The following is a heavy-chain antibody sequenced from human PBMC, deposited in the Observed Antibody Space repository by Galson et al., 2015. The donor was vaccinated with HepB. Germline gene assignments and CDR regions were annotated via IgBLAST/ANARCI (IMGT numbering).Heavy chain of an antibody. CDR1: GFTFRKYA. Sequence: SLRLSCAASGFTFRKYAMSWVRQAPGKGLEWVSTVSGSGGATYYADSVKGRFTISRDNSKNTLYLQLNSLRVEDSAVYSCAKVGDISGFLDEGAFDVWGHGTKVTVSS. D-gene: IGHD3-22*01. CDR3: AKVGDISGFLDEGAFDV. J-gene: IGHJ3*01. V-gene: IGHV3-23*01. CDR2: VSGSGGAT.